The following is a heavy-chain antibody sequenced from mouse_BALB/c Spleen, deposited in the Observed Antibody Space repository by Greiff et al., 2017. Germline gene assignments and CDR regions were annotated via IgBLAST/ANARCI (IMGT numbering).Heavy chain of an antibody. D-gene: IGHD2-1*01. CDR1: GFTFSSFG. Sequence: EVQLVESGGGLVQPGGSRKLSCAASGFTFSSFGMHWVRQAPEKGLEWVAYISSGSSTIYYADTVKGRFTISRDNPKNTLFLQMTSLRSEDTAMYYCARPSYGTYAMDYWGQGTSVTVSS. J-gene: IGHJ4*01. CDR3: ARPSYGTYAMDY. CDR2: ISSGSSTI. V-gene: IGHV5-17*02.